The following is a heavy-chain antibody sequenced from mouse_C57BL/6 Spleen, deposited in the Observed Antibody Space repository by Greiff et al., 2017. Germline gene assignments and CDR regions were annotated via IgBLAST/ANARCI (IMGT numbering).Heavy chain of an antibody. J-gene: IGHJ3*01. CDR3: TCPFYYYGSSFWFAY. V-gene: IGHV1-15*01. CDR1: GYTFTDYE. CDR2: IDPENGGT. Sequence: VQLQQSGAELVRPGASVTLSCKASGYTFTDYEMHWVKQTPVHGLEWIGAIDPENGGTAYNQKFKGKAILTADKSSSTAYMELRSLTSEDAAVYYCTCPFYYYGSSFWFAYWGKGTLVTVSA. D-gene: IGHD1-1*01.